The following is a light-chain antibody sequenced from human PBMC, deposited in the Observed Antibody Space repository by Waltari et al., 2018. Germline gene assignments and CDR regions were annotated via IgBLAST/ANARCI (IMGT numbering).Light chain of an antibody. CDR2: DAS. J-gene: IGKJ1*01. Sequence: EVVFTQSPGTLSLSPGEGATLSCRASQRVSRALAWYQQKPGQPPRLLIYDASRRATGIPDRFSGSGSGTDFSLTISRLEPEDFAVYYCQKYESIPATFGQGTKVELK. V-gene: IGKV3-20*01. CDR1: QRVSRA. CDR3: QKYESIPAT.